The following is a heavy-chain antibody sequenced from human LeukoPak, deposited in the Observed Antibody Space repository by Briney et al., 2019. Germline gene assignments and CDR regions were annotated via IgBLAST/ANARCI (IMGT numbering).Heavy chain of an antibody. CDR1: GGSISSSSYY. J-gene: IGHJ4*02. CDR3: AREVRFGELLLRHDFDY. V-gene: IGHV4-39*07. Sequence: SETLSLTCTVSGGSISSSSYYWGWIRQPPGKGLEWIGSIYYSGSTYYNPSLKSRVTISVDTSKNQFSLQLNSVTPEDTAVYYCAREVRFGELLLRHDFDYWGQGTLVTVSS. D-gene: IGHD3-10*01. CDR2: IYYSGST.